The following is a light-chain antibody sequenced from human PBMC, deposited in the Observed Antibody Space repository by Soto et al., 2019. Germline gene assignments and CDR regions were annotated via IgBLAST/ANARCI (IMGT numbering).Light chain of an antibody. J-gene: IGKJ5*01. V-gene: IGKV2-30*02. CDR2: KVS. CDR3: MQYAHLPHT. CDR1: QSLVHSSGKTF. Sequence: DVVLPQNQDSLPVTLGQPASIPCRSSQSLVHSSGKTFLSWFFQRPGKSPRRLIYKVSNRDSGARDRISCSGSGTDFTLQITCVEAEDVGVYYCMQYAHLPHTFGQGTRLEIK.